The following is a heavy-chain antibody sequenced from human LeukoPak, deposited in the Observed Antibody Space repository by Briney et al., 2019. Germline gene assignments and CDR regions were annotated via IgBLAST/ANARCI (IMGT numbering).Heavy chain of an antibody. CDR1: GFTFSSYS. V-gene: IGHV3-48*01. CDR3: ARRGGGSYYGYFDY. Sequence: GGSLRLSCAASGFTFSSYSMNWVRQAPGKGLEWVSYITGSISTIHYADSVKGRFTISRDNAKNSVYLQMNSLRAEDTAVYYCARRGGGSYYGYFDYWGQGTLVTVSS. D-gene: IGHD1-26*01. CDR2: ITGSISTI. J-gene: IGHJ4*02.